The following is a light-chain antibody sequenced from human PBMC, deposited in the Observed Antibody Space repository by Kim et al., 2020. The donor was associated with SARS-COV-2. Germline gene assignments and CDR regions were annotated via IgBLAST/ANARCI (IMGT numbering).Light chain of an antibody. J-gene: IGLJ1*01. CDR3: QSYDNSLSGYV. CDR2: GDI. CDR1: SSNLGAGNE. V-gene: IGLV1-40*01. Sequence: RVTITCTGSSSNLGAGNELQWYQHLPGPAPKLLIHGDISRPSGVPDRCWGSKSGTAASPAITGLQTEDEADDYCQSYDNSLSGYVFGTGTKVYVL.